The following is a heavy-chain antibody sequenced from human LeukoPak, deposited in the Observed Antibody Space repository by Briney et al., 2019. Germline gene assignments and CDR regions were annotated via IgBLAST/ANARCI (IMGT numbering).Heavy chain of an antibody. J-gene: IGHJ4*02. CDR3: ASAYCTTTYCYIDY. CDR2: ICYSGST. CDR1: GGSISSGGYY. V-gene: IGHV4-31*03. D-gene: IGHD2-2*02. Sequence: SQTLSLTCTVSGGSISSGGYYWNWIRQHPGKGLEWNGYICYSGSTCYNPSLQSRVTISVDTSKNQFSLKLRSVTAADTAVYYCASAYCTTTYCYIDYWGQGTLVTVSS.